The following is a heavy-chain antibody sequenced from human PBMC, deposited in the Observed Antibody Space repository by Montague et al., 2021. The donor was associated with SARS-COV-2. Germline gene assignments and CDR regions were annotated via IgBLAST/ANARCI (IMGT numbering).Heavy chain of an antibody. CDR3: AREEVWDSSGYHIDY. CDR1: GLTVSSNY. V-gene: IGHV3-66*02. D-gene: IGHD3-22*01. J-gene: IGHJ4*02. Sequence: SLRLSCAASGLTVSSNYMSWVRQAPGKGLEWVSVIYSGGSTYYADSVKGRFTISRDNSKNTLYLQMNSLRDEDTAVYYCAREEVWDSSGYHIDYWGQGTLVTVSS. CDR2: IYSGGST.